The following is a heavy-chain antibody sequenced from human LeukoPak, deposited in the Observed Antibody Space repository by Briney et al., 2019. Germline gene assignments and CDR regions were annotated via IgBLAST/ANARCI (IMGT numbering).Heavy chain of an antibody. V-gene: IGHV3-53*01. D-gene: IGHD3-10*01. Sequence: PGGSLRLSCAASGFTVSSNYMSWVRQAPGKGLEWVSVIYSGGSTYYADSVKGRFTISRDNSKNTLYLQMNSLRAEDTAVYYCARGRQRYGSGSYFDYWGQGTPVTVSS. CDR2: IYSGGST. CDR1: GFTVSSNY. J-gene: IGHJ4*02. CDR3: ARGRQRYGSGSYFDY.